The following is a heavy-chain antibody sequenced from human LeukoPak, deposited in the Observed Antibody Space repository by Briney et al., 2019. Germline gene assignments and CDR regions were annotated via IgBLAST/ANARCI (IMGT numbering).Heavy chain of an antibody. CDR2: IYYSGST. CDR1: GGSISSYY. Sequence: SETLSLTCTVSGGSISSYYWSWIRQPPGKGLEWIGYIYYSGSTNYNPSLKSRVTIPVDTSKNQFSLKLSSVTAADTAVYYCARDQGFAAFDIWGQGTMVTVSS. CDR3: ARDQGFAAFDI. V-gene: IGHV4-59*01. J-gene: IGHJ3*02.